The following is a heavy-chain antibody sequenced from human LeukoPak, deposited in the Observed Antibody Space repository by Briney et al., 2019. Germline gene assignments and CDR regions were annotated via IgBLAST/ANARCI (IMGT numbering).Heavy chain of an antibody. J-gene: IGHJ5*02. D-gene: IGHD2-2*01. V-gene: IGHV4-59*01. CDR2: IYYSGST. Sequence: SETLSLTCTASGGSISSYYWSWIRQPPGKGLEWIGYIYYSGSTNYNPSLKGRVTISVDTSKNQFSLKLSSATAADTAVYYCARYDLGYCSSTSCYPWFDPWGQGTLVTVSS. CDR3: ARYDLGYCSSTSCYPWFDP. CDR1: GGSISSYY.